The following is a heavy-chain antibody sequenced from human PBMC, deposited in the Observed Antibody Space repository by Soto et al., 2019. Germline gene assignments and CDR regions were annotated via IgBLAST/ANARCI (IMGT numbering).Heavy chain of an antibody. CDR3: AKDEGYCTNGVCPFDY. Sequence: GASVTVSCKASGYTFTSYAMHWVRQAPGQRLEWMGWVNAGNGNTKYSQKFRGRVTITRDTSASTAYMELSSLRSEDTAVYYCAKDEGYCTNGVCPFDYWGQGTLVTVSS. CDR2: VNAGNGNT. D-gene: IGHD2-8*01. CDR1: GYTFTSYA. V-gene: IGHV1-3*01. J-gene: IGHJ4*02.